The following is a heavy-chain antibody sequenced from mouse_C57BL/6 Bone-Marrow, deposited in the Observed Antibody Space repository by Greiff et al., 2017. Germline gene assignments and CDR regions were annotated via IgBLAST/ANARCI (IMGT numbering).Heavy chain of an antibody. Sequence: EVKVVESGGGLVKPGGSLKLSCAASGFTFSSYAMSWVRQTPEKRLEWVATISDGGSYTYYPDNVKGRFTISRDNAKNNLYLQMSHLKSEDTAMYYCARTPYYYGSSFFDYWGQGTTLTVSS. J-gene: IGHJ2*01. D-gene: IGHD1-1*01. CDR2: ISDGGSYT. V-gene: IGHV5-4*03. CDR3: ARTPYYYGSSFFDY. CDR1: GFTFSSYA.